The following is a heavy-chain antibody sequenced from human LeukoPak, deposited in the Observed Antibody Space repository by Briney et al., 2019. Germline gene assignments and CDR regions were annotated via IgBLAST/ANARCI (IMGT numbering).Heavy chain of an antibody. Sequence: GGSLRLSCAASGFTFSSYGMHWVRQAPGKGLEWVAFIRYDGSNKCYADSVKGRFTISRDNSKNTLYLQMNSLRAEDTAVYYCAKDPSAAAGTENDYWGQGTLVTVSS. J-gene: IGHJ4*02. CDR3: AKDPSAAAGTENDY. V-gene: IGHV3-30*02. CDR2: IRYDGSNK. CDR1: GFTFSSYG. D-gene: IGHD6-13*01.